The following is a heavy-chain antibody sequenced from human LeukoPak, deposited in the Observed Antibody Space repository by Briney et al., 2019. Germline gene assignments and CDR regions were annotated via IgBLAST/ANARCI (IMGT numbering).Heavy chain of an antibody. D-gene: IGHD1-1*01. CDR2: IKQDGSEK. V-gene: IGHV3-7*01. CDR1: GFTFSSYW. CDR3: ARVNWNDVSHFDY. Sequence: GGSLRLSCAASGFTFSSYWMSWVRQAPGKGLEWVANIKQDGSEKYYVDSVKGRFTISRDNAKNSLYLQMNSLRAEDTAVYYCARVNWNDVSHFDYWGQGTLVTVSS. J-gene: IGHJ4*02.